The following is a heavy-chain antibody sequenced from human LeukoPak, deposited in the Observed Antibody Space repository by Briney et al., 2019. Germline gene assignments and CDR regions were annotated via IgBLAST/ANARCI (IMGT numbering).Heavy chain of an antibody. CDR1: GYTFTIYG. V-gene: IGHV1-18*01. Sequence: ASVTVSCTASGYTFTIYGISWVDPPPEQGFGWMGWISAYNGNTNYAQKLQGRVTMTTDTSTSTAYMGLRSLRSDDTAVYYCARDGSPDYWGQGTLVTVSS. D-gene: IGHD2-2*03. J-gene: IGHJ4*02. CDR3: ARDGSPDY. CDR2: ISAYNGNT.